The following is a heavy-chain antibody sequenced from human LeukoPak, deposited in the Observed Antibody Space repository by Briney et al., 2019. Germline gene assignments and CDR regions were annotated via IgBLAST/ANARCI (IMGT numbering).Heavy chain of an antibody. CDR2: IYYSGST. CDR1: GGSISGYY. J-gene: IGHJ4*02. CDR3: ARGAVAGYLNAPLDY. D-gene: IGHD6-13*01. Sequence: SETLSLTCTASGGSISGYYWSWIRQPPGKGLEWIGYIYYSGSTNYNPSLKSRVTISVDTSKNQFSLKLTSVTAADTAVYYCARGAVAGYLNAPLDYWGQGTLVTVSS. V-gene: IGHV4-59*01.